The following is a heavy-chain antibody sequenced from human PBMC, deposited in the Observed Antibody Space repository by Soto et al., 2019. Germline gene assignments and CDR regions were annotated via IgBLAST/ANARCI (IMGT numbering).Heavy chain of an antibody. CDR1: GFTFSSYS. D-gene: IGHD2-15*01. CDR2: ISSSSSYI. Sequence: GGSLRLSCAASGFTFSSYSMNWVRQAPGKGLEWVSSISSSSSYIYYADSVKGRFTISRDNAKNSLYLQMNSLRAEDTAVYYCARERRADILFAYWGQGTLVTVSS. CDR3: ARERRADILFAY. J-gene: IGHJ4*02. V-gene: IGHV3-21*01.